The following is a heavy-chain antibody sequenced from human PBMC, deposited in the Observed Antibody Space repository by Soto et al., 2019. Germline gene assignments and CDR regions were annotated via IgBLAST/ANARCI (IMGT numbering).Heavy chain of an antibody. D-gene: IGHD1-20*01. Sequence: EVQLVESGGGVVQPGGSLKLSCAASGFTFSGTAMHWVRQPSGKGLEWVGRVGSRGNNYATSYAAWGEGRFTSSRDDSENTPYLQRNSLKMEETVVYYCTPEPWYYIDVWGKGTTVTVSS. CDR1: GFTFSGTA. V-gene: IGHV3-73*01. J-gene: IGHJ6*03. CDR2: VGSRGNNYAT. CDR3: TPEPWYYIDV.